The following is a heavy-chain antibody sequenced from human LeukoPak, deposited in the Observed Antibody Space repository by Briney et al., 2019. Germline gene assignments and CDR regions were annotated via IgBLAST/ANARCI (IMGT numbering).Heavy chain of an antibody. CDR3: AKDSYYYDSSGYYYSDY. J-gene: IGHJ4*02. V-gene: IGHV3-30-3*01. Sequence: GGSLRLPCAASGFTFSSYAMHWVRQAPGKGLEWVAVISYDGSNKYYADSVKGRFTISRDNSKNTLYLQMNSLRAEDTAVYYCAKDSYYYDSSGYYYSDYWGQGTLVTVSS. CDR2: ISYDGSNK. D-gene: IGHD3-22*01. CDR1: GFTFSSYA.